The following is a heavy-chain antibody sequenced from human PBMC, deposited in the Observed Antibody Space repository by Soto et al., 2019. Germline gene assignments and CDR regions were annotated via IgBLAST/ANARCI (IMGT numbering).Heavy chain of an antibody. Sequence: QVQLQESGPGLVKPSETLSLTCTVSDDSISPYYWSWIRQPPGKGLEWIGYIYYSGSTNYNPSLKSRVTLSVDTSKNQFSLKLSSVTAADTAVYYCARRSYGAFDFWGQGTIVTVSS. D-gene: IGHD1-26*01. CDR2: IYYSGST. J-gene: IGHJ3*01. CDR3: ARRSYGAFDF. CDR1: DDSISPYY. V-gene: IGHV4-59*08.